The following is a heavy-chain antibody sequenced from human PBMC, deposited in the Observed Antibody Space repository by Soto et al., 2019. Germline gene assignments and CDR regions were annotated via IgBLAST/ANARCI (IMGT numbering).Heavy chain of an antibody. CDR2: INAGNGNT. J-gene: IGHJ6*02. CDR3: ARASRATGNYYYYCMDV. CDR1: GYTFTSYA. V-gene: IGHV1-3*01. D-gene: IGHD1-26*01. Sequence: GSSVKVSCKASGYTFTSYAMHWVRQAPGQRLEWMGWINAGNGNTKYLQKFQGRVTITMDTSASTAYMELSSLRSEDTAVYYCARASRATGNYYYYCMDVWGQGTKVTVSS.